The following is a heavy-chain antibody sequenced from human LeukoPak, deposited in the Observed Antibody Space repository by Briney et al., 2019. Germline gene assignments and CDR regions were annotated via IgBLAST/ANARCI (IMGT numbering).Heavy chain of an antibody. CDR3: ARTDYDFWSGYFDY. CDR2: ISYDGSNK. V-gene: IGHV3-30-3*01. J-gene: IGHJ4*02. CDR1: GFIFSTYT. Sequence: GGSLRLSCTASGFIFSTYTMTWVRQAPGKGLEWVAVISYDGSNKYYADSVKGRFTISRDNSKNTLYLQMNSLRAEDTAVYYCARTDYDFWSGYFDYWGQGTLVTVSS. D-gene: IGHD3-3*01.